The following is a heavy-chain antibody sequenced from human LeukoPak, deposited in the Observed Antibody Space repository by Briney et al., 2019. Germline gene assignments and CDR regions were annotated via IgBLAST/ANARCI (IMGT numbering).Heavy chain of an antibody. Sequence: GGSLRLSCAASGFTFSSYWMSWVRQAPGKGLEWVANIKQDGSEKSYVDSVKGRFTISRDNAKNSLYLQMNSLRAEDTAVYYCAKGARGVTPVYYSDYWGQGILVTVSS. CDR3: AKGARGVTPVYYSDY. D-gene: IGHD4-23*01. V-gene: IGHV3-7*05. CDR1: GFTFSSYW. CDR2: IKQDGSEK. J-gene: IGHJ4*02.